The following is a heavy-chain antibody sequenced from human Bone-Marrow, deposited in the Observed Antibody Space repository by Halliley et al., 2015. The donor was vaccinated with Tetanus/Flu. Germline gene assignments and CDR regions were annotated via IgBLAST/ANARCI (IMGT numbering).Heavy chain of an antibody. V-gene: IGHV3-74*01. J-gene: IGHJ6*02. CDR1: GFTFSSYW. Sequence: SLRLSCAASGFTFSSYWMHWVRQAPGKGLVWVSRINSDGSSTSYADSLKGRFTISRDNAKNTLYLHMNSLRADDTAVYYCARPSLYDGVDVWGQGTTVTVSS. CDR3: ARPSLYDGVDV. CDR2: INSDGSST.